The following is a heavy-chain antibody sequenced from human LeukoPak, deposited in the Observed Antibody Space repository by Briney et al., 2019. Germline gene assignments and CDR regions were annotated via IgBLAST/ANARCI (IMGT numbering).Heavy chain of an antibody. CDR1: GFTFSRYW. CDR3: ARDVGGAVSH. CDR2: IDEHGTTI. Sequence: GGSLRLSCAASGFTFSRYWMHWVRQAPGEGLVWVSRIDEHGTTIDYADSVRDRFTISRDNAKNTLYLHMNSLRAEDTAMYYCARDVGGAVSHWGQGSLVTVSS. V-gene: IGHV3-74*01. D-gene: IGHD3-16*01. J-gene: IGHJ4*02.